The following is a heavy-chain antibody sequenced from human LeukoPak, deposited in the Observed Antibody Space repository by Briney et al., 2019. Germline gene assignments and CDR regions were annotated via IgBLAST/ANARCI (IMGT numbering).Heavy chain of an antibody. D-gene: IGHD3-10*01. CDR2: TYYRPKWYT. V-gene: IGHV6-1*01. CDR3: AGGSGTMAY. J-gene: IGHJ4*02. Sequence: NPSQTLSLTCAISGDSVSIKSVSWNWIRQSPSRDLEWLGRTYYRPKWYTDYAVSAKSRININPDTSKNQFSLQLKSVTPEDTAVYYCAGGSGTMAYWGLGTLVTVSS. CDR1: GDSVSIKSVS.